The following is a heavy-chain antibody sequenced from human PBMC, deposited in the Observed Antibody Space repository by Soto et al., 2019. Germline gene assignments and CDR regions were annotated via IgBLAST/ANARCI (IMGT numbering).Heavy chain of an antibody. CDR2: IHRAGVT. V-gene: IGHV4-4*02. CDR1: GGSTSSSDW. Sequence: QVHLQESGPGLVKPSETLALTCAISGGSTSSSDWWTWVRQPPGEGLEWIGEIHRAGVTNYNSSLNSRLTISLDNSRNQFSLSLTYVTAADAAVCAGRPEIHPRWGQGILVPVSS. CDR3: RPEIHPR. D-gene: IGHD3-10*02. J-gene: IGHJ4*02.